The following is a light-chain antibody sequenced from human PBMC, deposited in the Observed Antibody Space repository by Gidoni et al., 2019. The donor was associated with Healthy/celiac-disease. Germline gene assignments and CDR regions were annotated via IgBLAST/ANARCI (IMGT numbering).Light chain of an antibody. CDR2: SKN. CDR1: SSNIGSKP. Sequence: QSVRTRHPSASGHPGKRVTLSCCGSSSNIGSKPLNWYQPLPGTAPKILIYSKNQRPSGVPDRFYGSKSCTSASLSLIGLQSEDESDYYCAAWDDRPNCPVFGGGTKLTVL. J-gene: IGLJ2*01. CDR3: AAWDDRPNCPV. V-gene: IGLV1-44*01.